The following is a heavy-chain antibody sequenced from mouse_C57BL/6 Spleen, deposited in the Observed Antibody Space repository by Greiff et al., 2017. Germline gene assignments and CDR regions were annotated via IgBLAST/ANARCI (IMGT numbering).Heavy chain of an antibody. D-gene: IGHD2-3*01. CDR2: INPNNGGT. V-gene: IGHV1-18*01. CDR3: ARRLLPYWYFDV. CDR1: GYTFTDYN. Sequence: VQLQQSGPELVKPGASVKIPCKASGYTFTDYNMDWVKQSHGKSLEWIGDINPNNGGTIYNQKFKGKATLTVDKSSSTAYMELRSLTSEDTAVYYCARRLLPYWYFDVWGTGTTVTVSS. J-gene: IGHJ1*03.